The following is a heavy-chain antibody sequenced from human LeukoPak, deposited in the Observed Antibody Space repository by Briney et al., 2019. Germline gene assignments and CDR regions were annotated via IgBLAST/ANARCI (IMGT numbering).Heavy chain of an antibody. Sequence: SVKVSCKASGGTFSSYAISWVRQAPGQGLEWMGGIIPIFGTANYAQKFQGRVTMTEDTSTDTAYMELSSLRSEDTAVYYCATATGEITMVRGVLPTWGQGTLVTVSS. CDR2: IIPIFGTA. J-gene: IGHJ4*02. D-gene: IGHD3-10*01. CDR1: GGTFSSYA. CDR3: ATATGEITMVRGVLPT. V-gene: IGHV1-69*06.